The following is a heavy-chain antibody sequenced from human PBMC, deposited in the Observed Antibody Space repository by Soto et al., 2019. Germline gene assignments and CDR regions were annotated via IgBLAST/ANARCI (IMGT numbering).Heavy chain of an antibody. CDR3: ARVRKYYTPFDY. CDR2: IWYDGSNK. CDR1: GFTFSSYG. J-gene: IGHJ4*02. D-gene: IGHD2-2*02. V-gene: IGHV3-33*01. Sequence: GGSLRLSCAASGFTFSSYGMHWVRQAPGKGLEWVAVIWYDGSNKYYADSVKGRFTISRDNSKNTLYLQMNSLRAEDTAVYYCARVRKYYTPFDYWGQGTLVTVS.